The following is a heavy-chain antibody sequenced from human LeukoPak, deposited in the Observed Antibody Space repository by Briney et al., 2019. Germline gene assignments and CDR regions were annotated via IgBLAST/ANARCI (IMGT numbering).Heavy chain of an antibody. Sequence: PGGSLRLSCAASGFTFSSYAMHWVRQAPGKGLEWVAVISYDGSNKYYADSVKGRFTISRDNSKNTLYLQMNSLRAEDTAVYYCAREVGDYDFWSGPDYWGQGTLVTVSS. V-gene: IGHV3-30-3*01. D-gene: IGHD3-3*01. J-gene: IGHJ4*02. CDR1: GFTFSSYA. CDR2: ISYDGSNK. CDR3: AREVGDYDFWSGPDY.